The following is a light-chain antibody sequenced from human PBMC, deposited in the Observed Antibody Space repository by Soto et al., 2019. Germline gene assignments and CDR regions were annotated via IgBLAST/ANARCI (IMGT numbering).Light chain of an antibody. Sequence: IQVARSRSTVAASVVDTVTISCPASQRISVWLAWYQQKAGKAPNLLIYKASRLESGVPSRFSGSGSETEFTLTISGLQPGDSATYYCKKYKSHPQRFGQGTKVDIK. V-gene: IGKV1-5*03. CDR1: QRISVW. CDR3: KKYKSHPQR. J-gene: IGKJ1*01. CDR2: KAS.